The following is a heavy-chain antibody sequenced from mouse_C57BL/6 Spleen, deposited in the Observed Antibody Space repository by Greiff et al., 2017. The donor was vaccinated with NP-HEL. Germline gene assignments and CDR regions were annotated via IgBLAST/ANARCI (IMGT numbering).Heavy chain of an antibody. V-gene: IGHV1-82*01. CDR1: GYAFSSSW. J-gene: IGHJ4*01. Sequence: VQLQQSGPELVKPGASVKISCKASGYAFSSSWMNWVKQRPGKGLEWIGRIYPGDGDTNYNGKFKGKATLTADKSSSTASMQLSSLTSEDSAVYFCARGPFITTDYYAMDYWGQGTSVTVSS. D-gene: IGHD1-1*01. CDR2: IYPGDGDT. CDR3: ARGPFITTDYYAMDY.